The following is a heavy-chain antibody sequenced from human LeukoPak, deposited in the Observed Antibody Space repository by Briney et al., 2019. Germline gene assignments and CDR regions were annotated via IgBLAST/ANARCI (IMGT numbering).Heavy chain of an antibody. CDR1: GGSVSSGSYY. CDR3: ARDLRGVKRSSNWFDP. J-gene: IGHJ5*02. V-gene: IGHV4-61*01. CDR2: IYYSGST. D-gene: IGHD6-13*01. Sequence: SETLSLTCAVSGGSVSSGSYYWSWIRQPPGKGLEWIGYIYYSGSTNYNPSLKSRVTISVDTSKNQFSLELSSVTAADTAVYYCARDLRGVKRSSNWFDPWGQGTLVTVSS.